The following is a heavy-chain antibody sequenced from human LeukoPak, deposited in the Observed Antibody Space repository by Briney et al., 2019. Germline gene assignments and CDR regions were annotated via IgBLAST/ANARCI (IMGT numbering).Heavy chain of an antibody. V-gene: IGHV1-8*02. J-gene: IGHJ5*02. Sequence: ASVKVSCKAAGYAFTGSYIHWVRQAPGQGLEWMGWMNPNSGNTGYAQKFQGRVTMTRNTSISTAYMEPSSLRSEDTAVYYCARSPMVRVYNWFDPWGRGTLVTVSP. D-gene: IGHD3-10*01. CDR2: MNPNSGNT. CDR3: ARSPMVRVYNWFDP. CDR1: GYAFTGSY.